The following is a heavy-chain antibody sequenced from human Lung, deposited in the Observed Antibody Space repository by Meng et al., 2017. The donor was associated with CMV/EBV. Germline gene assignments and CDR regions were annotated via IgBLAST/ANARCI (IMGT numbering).Heavy chain of an antibody. J-gene: IGHJ3*02. CDR2: IIPILGTV. D-gene: IGHD2-15*01. CDR1: GGTFTGYA. V-gene: IGHV1-69*13. CDR3: ARGTAIVQYISSGLDI. Sequence: XVXVSXXASGGTFTGYAVGWVRQAPGQGLEWMGGIIPILGTVNYAQNFQDRVTITADESTVTAYMELSSLRSEDTAVYYCARGTAIVQYISSGLDIWGQGTMVXVSS.